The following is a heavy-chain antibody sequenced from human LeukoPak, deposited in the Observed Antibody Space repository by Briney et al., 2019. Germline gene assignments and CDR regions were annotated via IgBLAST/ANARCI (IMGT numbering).Heavy chain of an antibody. Sequence: PNSGNTGYAQKFQGRVTMTRNTSISTAYMELSSLRSEDTAVYYCARGRSAGLRKANWFDPWGQGTLVTVSS. CDR2: PNSGNT. CDR3: ARGRSAGLRKANWFDP. J-gene: IGHJ5*02. V-gene: IGHV1-8*01. D-gene: IGHD6-19*01.